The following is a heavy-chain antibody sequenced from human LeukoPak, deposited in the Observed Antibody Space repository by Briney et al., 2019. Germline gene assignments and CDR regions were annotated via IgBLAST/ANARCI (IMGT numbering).Heavy chain of an antibody. CDR3: ARDSYCLDY. Sequence: GRSLRLSCAASGFSFSNYAMHWVRQAPGKGLEWVAVISYDGSNKYYADSVKGRFTISRDNSKNTLYLQMNSLRGEDTAVYYCARDSYCLDYWGQGTLVTVSS. J-gene: IGHJ4*02. D-gene: IGHD5-18*01. CDR1: GFSFSNYA. CDR2: ISYDGSNK. V-gene: IGHV3-30-3*01.